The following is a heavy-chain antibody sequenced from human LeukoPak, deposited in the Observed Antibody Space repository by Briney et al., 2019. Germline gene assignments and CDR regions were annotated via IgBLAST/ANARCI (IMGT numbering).Heavy chain of an antibody. J-gene: IGHJ4*02. V-gene: IGHV3-23*01. D-gene: IGHD3-22*01. CDR1: GFTFSSYA. Sequence: PGGSLRLSCAASGFTFSSYAMSWVRQAPGKGLEWVSAISGSGGSTYYADSVKGRFTISGDNSKNTLYLQMNSLRAEDTAVYYCAKDYYDSSGYYHAEPFDYWGQGTLVTVSS. CDR2: ISGSGGST. CDR3: AKDYYDSSGYYHAEPFDY.